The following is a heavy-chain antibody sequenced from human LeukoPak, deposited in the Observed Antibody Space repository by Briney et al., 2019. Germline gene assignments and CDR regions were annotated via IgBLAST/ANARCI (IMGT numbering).Heavy chain of an antibody. J-gene: IGHJ4*02. V-gene: IGHV3-48*01. CDR1: GFTFSSYS. CDR3: ARKDYFDY. CDR2: ISSSSSTI. Sequence: GESLRLSCAASGFTFSSYSMNWVRQAPGKGLEWVSYISSSSSTIYYADSVKGRFTISRDNAKNSLYLQMNSLRAEDTAVYYCARKDYFDYWGQGTLVTVSS.